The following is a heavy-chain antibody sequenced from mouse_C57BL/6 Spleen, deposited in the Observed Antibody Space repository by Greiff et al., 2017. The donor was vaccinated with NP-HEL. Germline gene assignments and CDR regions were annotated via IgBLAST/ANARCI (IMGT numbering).Heavy chain of an antibody. CDR3: AREDYDYDGGFAY. CDR2: IDPSDSYT. CDR1: GYTFTSYW. Sequence: VQLQQPGAELVMPGASVKLSCKASGYTFTSYWMHWVKQRPGQGLEWIGEIDPSDSYTNYNQKFKGKSTLTVDKSSSTAYMQLSSLTSEDSAVYYCAREDYDYDGGFAYWGQGTLVTVSA. V-gene: IGHV1-69*01. J-gene: IGHJ3*01. D-gene: IGHD2-4*01.